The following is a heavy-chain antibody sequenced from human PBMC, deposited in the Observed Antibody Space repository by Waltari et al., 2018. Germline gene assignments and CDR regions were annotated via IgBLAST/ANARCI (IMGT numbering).Heavy chain of an antibody. V-gene: IGHV3-7*01. CDR1: GFTFSSYS. J-gene: IGHJ4*02. D-gene: IGHD6-19*01. CDR2: IKQDGSES. Sequence: EVQLVESGGGLVQPGGSLRLSCPASGFTFSSYSMVWARQAPGKGLEWVATIKQDGSESYYVDSVKGRFTFSRDNAKNSLYLQMNSLRAEDTAVYYCARPYSSGWYINFDYWGQGTLVTVSS. CDR3: ARPYSSGWYINFDY.